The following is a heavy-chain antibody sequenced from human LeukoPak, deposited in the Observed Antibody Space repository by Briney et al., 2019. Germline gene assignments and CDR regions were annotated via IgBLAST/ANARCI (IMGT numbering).Heavy chain of an antibody. D-gene: IGHD3-22*01. CDR1: GFTFSCYS. CDR2: ISSSSSYI. V-gene: IGHV3-21*01. Sequence: GGSLRLSCAASGFTFSCYSMNWVRQAPGKGLEWVSSISSSSSYIYYADSVKGRFTISRDNAKNSLYLQMNSLRAEDSAVYYCARVEGYDSSGYYGDWGQGTLVTVSS. J-gene: IGHJ4*02. CDR3: ARVEGYDSSGYYGD.